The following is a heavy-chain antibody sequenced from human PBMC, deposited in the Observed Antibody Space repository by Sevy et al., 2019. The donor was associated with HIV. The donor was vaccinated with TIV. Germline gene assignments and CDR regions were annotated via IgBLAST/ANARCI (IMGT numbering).Heavy chain of an antibody. V-gene: IGHV3-74*01. CDR3: AREYSGTYYYFDY. J-gene: IGHJ4*02. Sequence: GGSLRLSCAASGFTFSSYWMHWVRQAPGKGLVWVSRINSDGSSTNYADSVKGRFTISRDNAKNTLYLQMNSLRAEDTAVYYCAREYSGTYYYFDYWGPGTLVTVSS. CDR1: GFTFSSYW. D-gene: IGHD1-26*01. CDR2: INSDGSST.